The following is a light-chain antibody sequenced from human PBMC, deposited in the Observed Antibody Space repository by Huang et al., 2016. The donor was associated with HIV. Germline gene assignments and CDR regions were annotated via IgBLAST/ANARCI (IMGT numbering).Light chain of an antibody. J-gene: IGKJ4*01. Sequence: DIQMTQSPSSVSASVGDRLTISCRASQSINSWLAWYQQKAGQAPKLLIFSATYLESGVPSRFSGRGSGTEFVLTISSLQPEDFGTYHCQQTSSFPFTFGGGTRVDI. CDR3: QQTSSFPFT. CDR1: QSINSW. V-gene: IGKV1-12*02. CDR2: SAT.